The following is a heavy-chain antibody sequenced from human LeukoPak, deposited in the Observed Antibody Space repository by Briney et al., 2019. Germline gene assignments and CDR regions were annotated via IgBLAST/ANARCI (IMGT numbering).Heavy chain of an antibody. CDR2: IYYSGST. D-gene: IGHD4-17*01. V-gene: IGHV4-59*02. J-gene: IGHJ6*02. CDR1: GFTVSSKY. CDR3: ARETVTTGHGMDV. Sequence: GSLRLSCAASGFTVSSKYMTWIRQPPGKGLEWIGYIYYSGSTNYNPSLKSRVTISVDTSKNQFSLKLSSVTAADTAVYYCARETVTTGHGMDVWGQGTTVTVSS.